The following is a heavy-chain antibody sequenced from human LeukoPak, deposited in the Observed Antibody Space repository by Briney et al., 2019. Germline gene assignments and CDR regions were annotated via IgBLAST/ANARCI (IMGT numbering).Heavy chain of an antibody. V-gene: IGHV4-59*01. CDR2: IYQSGST. CDR1: GLSSSFYY. J-gene: IGHJ4*01. CDR3: AEWWLMGGLREGFCS. D-gene: IGHD3-16*01. Sequence: PSETLSLTCSVSGLSSSFYYWNWIRQPPGKGLEWIGFIYQSGSTTYNSSLKSRVTISADMSKNQFSLKLRSITAADTALYYWAEWWLMGGLREGFCSWGPGILVTVSS.